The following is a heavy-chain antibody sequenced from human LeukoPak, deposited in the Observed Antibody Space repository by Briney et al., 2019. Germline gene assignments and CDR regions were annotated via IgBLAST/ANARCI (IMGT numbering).Heavy chain of an antibody. D-gene: IGHD6-19*01. CDR1: GVSMTNFY. J-gene: IGHJ4*02. CDR2: IYYSGST. CDR3: ARGGWYEDY. Sequence: PSETLSLTCTVSGVSMTNFYWSWIRQPPGKGLEWIGYIYYSGSTNYNPSLKSRVTISVDTSKNQFSLKLSSVTAADTAVYYCARGGWYEDYWGQGTLVTVSS. V-gene: IGHV4-59*01.